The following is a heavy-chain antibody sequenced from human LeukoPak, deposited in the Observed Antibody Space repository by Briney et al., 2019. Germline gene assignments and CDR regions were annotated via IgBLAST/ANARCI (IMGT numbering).Heavy chain of an antibody. CDR3: ARHKFDWLSMDYYYYGMDV. Sequence: SETLSLTCTVSGGSISSGSYYWSWIRQPPGKGLEWIGYIYHSGSTYYNPSLKSRVTISVDRSKNQFSLKLNSVTAADTAVYYCARHKFDWLSMDYYYYGMDVWGQGTTVTVSS. CDR1: GGSISSGSYY. CDR2: IYHSGST. V-gene: IGHV4-30-2*01. J-gene: IGHJ6*02. D-gene: IGHD3-9*01.